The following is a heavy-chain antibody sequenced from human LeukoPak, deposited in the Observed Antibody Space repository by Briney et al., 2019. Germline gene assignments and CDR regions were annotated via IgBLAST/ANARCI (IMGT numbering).Heavy chain of an antibody. CDR3: ARGTTYYDFWSGYYTHYYYYMDV. CDR1: GGSISSYY. J-gene: IGHJ6*03. D-gene: IGHD3-3*01. Sequence: KASETLSLTCTVSGGSISSYYWSWIRQPPGKGLEWIGYIYYSGSTNYNPSLKSRVTISVDTSKNQFSLKLSSVTAADTAVYYCARGTTYYDFWSGYYTHYYYYMDVWGKGTTVTVSS. V-gene: IGHV4-59*12. CDR2: IYYSGST.